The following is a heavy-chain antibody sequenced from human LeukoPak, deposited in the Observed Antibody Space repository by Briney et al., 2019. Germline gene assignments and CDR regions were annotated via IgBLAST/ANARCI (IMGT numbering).Heavy chain of an antibody. J-gene: IGHJ5*02. Sequence: GASVKVSCKVSGYTLTELSMHWVRQAPGKGLEWMGGFDPEDGEAIYAQKFQGRVTMTEDTSTDTAYMGLSSLRSEDTAVYYCATLLVPAAMPDDWFDPWGQGTLVTVSS. V-gene: IGHV1-24*01. CDR1: GYTLTELS. CDR3: ATLLVPAAMPDDWFDP. CDR2: FDPEDGEA. D-gene: IGHD2-2*01.